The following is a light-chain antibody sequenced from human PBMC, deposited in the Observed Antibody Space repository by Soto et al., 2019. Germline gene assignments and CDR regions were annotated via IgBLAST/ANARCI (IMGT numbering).Light chain of an antibody. CDR2: AAS. J-gene: IGKJ1*01. Sequence: DIQMTQSPSSLSASVGDRVTISCRASQSVNSYLSWYQHRPGEAPKLLIYAASNLQSGVPSRFSGSGSGTDFILTISSLQPEDFATYSCQQNYNAPPTFGPGTKVEIK. CDR1: QSVNSY. CDR3: QQNYNAPPT. V-gene: IGKV1-39*01.